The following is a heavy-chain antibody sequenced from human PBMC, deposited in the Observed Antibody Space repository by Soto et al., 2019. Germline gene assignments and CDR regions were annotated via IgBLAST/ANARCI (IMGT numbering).Heavy chain of an antibody. CDR3: WRGYYSSSWRVLDY. J-gene: IGHJ4*02. D-gene: IGHD6-13*01. CDR2: MHPNSGGT. Sequence: QVQLVQSGADVKKPGASVKVSCKTSGYTFSGYFMHWLRQAPGQGLEWMGWMHPNSGGTDYAQNFQGRVSRSWEPSIRKAYKDLSRLRSDDTAIYYCWRGYYSSSWRVLDYWGQGTLVTVSS. CDR1: GYTFSGYF. V-gene: IGHV1-2*02.